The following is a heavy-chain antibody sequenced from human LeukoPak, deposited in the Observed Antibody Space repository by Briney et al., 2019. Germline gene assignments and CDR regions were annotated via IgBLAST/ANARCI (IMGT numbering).Heavy chain of an antibody. V-gene: IGHV3-53*01. J-gene: IGHJ4*02. D-gene: IGHD7-27*01. CDR1: GFTVSSNY. Sequence: PGGSLRLSCAASGFTVSSNYMSWVRQPPGKGLEWVSAIYSGGSTYYADSVKGRFTISRDNSKNTLYLQMNSLRAEDTAVYYCARIPSSRNNWGLTDYWGQGTLVTVSS. CDR2: IYSGGST. CDR3: ARIPSSRNNWGLTDY.